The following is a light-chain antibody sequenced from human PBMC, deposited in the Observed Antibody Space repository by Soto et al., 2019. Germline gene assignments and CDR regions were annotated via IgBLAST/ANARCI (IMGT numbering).Light chain of an antibody. CDR3: QQSFSTASWT. V-gene: IGKV1-39*01. CDR1: QSISIY. CDR2: VAS. Sequence: DIQMTQSPSSLSASIGDRVTITCRASQSISIYLNWYQQKPGRAPDLLIYVASSLQTGVPSRLSGSGSGTDFTLTISSLQPEDFATYYCQQSFSTASWTFGQGTKVDIK. J-gene: IGKJ1*01.